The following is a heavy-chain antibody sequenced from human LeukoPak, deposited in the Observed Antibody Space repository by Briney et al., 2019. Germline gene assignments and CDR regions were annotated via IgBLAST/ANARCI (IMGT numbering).Heavy chain of an antibody. D-gene: IGHD3/OR15-3a*01. V-gene: IGHV4-38-2*02. J-gene: IGHJ4*02. CDR1: GYSISSAYY. CDR3: ARAVGSLDWNYCFDY. CDR2: IYHSGST. Sequence: SETLSLTCTVSGYSISSAYYWGWIRQPPGKGLDWIANIYHSGSTYYNPSLKSRVTISVDKSKNQFSLKLSSVTAADTAVYYCARAVGSLDWNYCFDYWGQGTLVTVSS.